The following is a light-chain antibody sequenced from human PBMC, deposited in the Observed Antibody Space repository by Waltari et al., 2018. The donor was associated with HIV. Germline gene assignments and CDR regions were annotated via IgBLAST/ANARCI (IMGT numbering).Light chain of an antibody. V-gene: IGLV1-40*01. J-gene: IGLJ3*02. CDR1: NSNIGSTYD. CDR2: ADS. CDR3: QSYDSRLSAWV. Sequence: QSVLTQPPSVSGAPGQRVTISCTGSNSNIGSTYDVHWYQLLPGKAPKLLTYADSNRPTGVPDRFSGSKSGASASLAITVLQAEDEADYSCQSYDSRLSAWVFGGGTKVTVL.